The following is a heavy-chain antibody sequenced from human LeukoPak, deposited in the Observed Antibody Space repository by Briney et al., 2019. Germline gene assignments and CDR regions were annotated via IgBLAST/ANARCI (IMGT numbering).Heavy chain of an antibody. V-gene: IGHV1-24*01. CDR3: ATETAAAAPRGWYFDL. Sequence: ASVKVSCKVSGYTPTELSMHWVRQAPGKGLEWMGGFDPEDGETIYAQKFQGRVTMTEDTSTDTAYMELSSLRSEDTAVYYCATETAAAAPRGWYFDLWGRGTLVTVSS. D-gene: IGHD6-13*01. CDR2: FDPEDGET. J-gene: IGHJ2*01. CDR1: GYTPTELS.